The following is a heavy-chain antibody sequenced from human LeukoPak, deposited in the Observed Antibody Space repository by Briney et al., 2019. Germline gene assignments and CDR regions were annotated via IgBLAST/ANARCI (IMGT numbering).Heavy chain of an antibody. D-gene: IGHD3-3*01. CDR2: IYYSGST. CDR3: ARGGIFGVVRSFDY. J-gene: IGHJ4*02. Sequence: PSETLSLTCTVSGGSISSSSYYWGWIRQPPGKGLEWIGSIYYSGSTYYNPSLKSRVTISVDTSKNQFSLKLSSVTAADTAVYYCARGGIFGVVRSFDYWGQGTLVTVSS. CDR1: GGSISSSSYY. V-gene: IGHV4-39*07.